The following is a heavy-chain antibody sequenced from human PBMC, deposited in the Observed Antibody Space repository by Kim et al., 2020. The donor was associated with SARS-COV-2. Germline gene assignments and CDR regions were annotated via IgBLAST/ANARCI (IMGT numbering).Heavy chain of an antibody. Sequence: SVKVSCKASGGTFSSYAISWVRQAPGQGLEWMGGIIPIFGTANYAQKFQGRVTITADESTSTAYMELSSLRSEDTAVYYCARGHNEKHYGGNGEWYGYGMDVWGQGTTVTVSS. D-gene: IGHD4-17*01. J-gene: IGHJ6*02. CDR2: IIPIFGTA. V-gene: IGHV1-69*13. CDR1: GGTFSSYA. CDR3: ARGHNEKHYGGNGEWYGYGMDV.